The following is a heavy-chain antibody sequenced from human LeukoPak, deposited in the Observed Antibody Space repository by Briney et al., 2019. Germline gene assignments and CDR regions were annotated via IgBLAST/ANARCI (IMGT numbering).Heavy chain of an antibody. Sequence: SETLSLTCAVYGGSFSGYYWSWIRQPPGKGLEWIGEINHSGSTNYNPSLKSRVTISVGTSKNQFSLKLSSVTAADTAVYYCASKAGIAAAGDFYYFDYWGQGTLVTVSS. CDR1: GGSFSGYY. CDR2: INHSGST. D-gene: IGHD6-13*01. CDR3: ASKAGIAAAGDFYYFDY. J-gene: IGHJ4*02. V-gene: IGHV4-34*01.